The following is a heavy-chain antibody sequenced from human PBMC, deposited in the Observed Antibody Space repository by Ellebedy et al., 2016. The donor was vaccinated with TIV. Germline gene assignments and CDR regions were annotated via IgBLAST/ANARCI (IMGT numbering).Heavy chain of an antibody. J-gene: IGHJ4*02. CDR3: AKDLERGLEWSQSAFDY. V-gene: IGHV3-9*01. Sequence: SLKISXAASGFTFDDSAMHWLRQVPGKGLEWVSGITWNSDRVAYADSVKGRFTISRDNAKKSLYLQMYSLRPADTALYYCAKDLERGLEWSQSAFDYWGQGTLVTVSS. CDR2: ITWNSDRV. CDR1: GFTFDDSA. D-gene: IGHD3-3*01.